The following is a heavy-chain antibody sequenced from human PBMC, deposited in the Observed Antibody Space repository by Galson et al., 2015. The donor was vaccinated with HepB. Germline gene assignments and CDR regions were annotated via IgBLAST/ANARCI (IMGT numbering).Heavy chain of an antibody. CDR2: ISSSSSYI. CDR3: ARARSGYGDAFDI. V-gene: IGHV3-21*01. Sequence: SLRLSCAASGFTFSSYSMNWVRQAPGKGLEWVSSISSSSSYIYYADSVKGRFTISRDNAKNSLYLQMNSLRAEDTAVYYCARARSGYGDAFDIWGQGTMVTVSS. CDR1: GFTFSSYS. D-gene: IGHD3-3*01. J-gene: IGHJ3*02.